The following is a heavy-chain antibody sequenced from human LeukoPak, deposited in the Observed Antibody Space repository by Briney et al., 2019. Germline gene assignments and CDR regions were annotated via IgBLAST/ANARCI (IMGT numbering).Heavy chain of an antibody. CDR2: IKGDGSST. CDR3: ARDAYYYDTPYFDY. Sequence: GGSLRLSCAASGFTFSSNWMHWVRQAPGKGLVWVSRIKGDGSSTSYADSVKGRFTISRDNAKNTLFLQMNSLRAEDTAVYYCARDAYYYDTPYFDYWGQGTLVTVSS. D-gene: IGHD3-22*01. J-gene: IGHJ4*02. V-gene: IGHV3-74*01. CDR1: GFTFSSNW.